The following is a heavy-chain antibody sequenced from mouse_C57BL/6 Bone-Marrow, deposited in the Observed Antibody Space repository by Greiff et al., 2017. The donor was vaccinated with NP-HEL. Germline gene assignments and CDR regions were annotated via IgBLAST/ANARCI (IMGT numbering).Heavy chain of an antibody. D-gene: IGHD1-1*01. J-gene: IGHJ2*01. V-gene: IGHV1-18*01. CDR2: INPNNGGT. Sequence: EVQLQQSGPELVKPGASVKIPCKASGYTFTDYNMDWVKQSHGKSLEWIGDINPNNGGTIYNQKFKGKATLTVDKSSSTAYMELRSLTSEDTAVYYCARPYYGSSWYYFDYWGQGTTLTVSS. CDR1: GYTFTDYN. CDR3: ARPYYGSSWYYFDY.